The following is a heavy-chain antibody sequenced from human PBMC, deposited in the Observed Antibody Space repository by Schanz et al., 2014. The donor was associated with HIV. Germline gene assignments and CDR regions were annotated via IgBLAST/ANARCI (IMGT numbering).Heavy chain of an antibody. CDR1: GGTFMTYA. D-gene: IGHD6-13*01. J-gene: IGHJ3*02. Sequence: QVQLVQSGAEVKKPGSSVKVSCKASGGTFMTYAISWVRQAPGQGLEWMGGIIPVFGTTNYAQKFQGRVTITADKSTSTAYMELSSLRSEDTAVYYCAREIKGPAAGNALDIWGQGTLVTVSS. CDR3: AREIKGPAAGNALDI. CDR2: IIPVFGTT. V-gene: IGHV1-69*06.